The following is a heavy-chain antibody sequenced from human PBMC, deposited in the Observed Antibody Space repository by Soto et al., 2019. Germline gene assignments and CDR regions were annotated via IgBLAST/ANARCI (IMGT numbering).Heavy chain of an antibody. D-gene: IGHD6-13*01. V-gene: IGHV3-7*01. Sequence: GGSLRLSCAASGFTFSSYWMSWVRQAPGKGLEWVANIKQDGSEKYFVDSVKGRLIISRDNAKNSLYLQMNSLRAEDTAVYYCARGLLRQQLVGYYYYLDVWGKGTTVTVSS. J-gene: IGHJ6*03. CDR3: ARGLLRQQLVGYYYYLDV. CDR1: GFTFSSYW. CDR2: IKQDGSEK.